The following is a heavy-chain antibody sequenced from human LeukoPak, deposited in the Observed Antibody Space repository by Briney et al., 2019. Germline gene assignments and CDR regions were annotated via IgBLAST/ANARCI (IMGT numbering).Heavy chain of an antibody. Sequence: GGSLRLSCAASGFTFSDYYMSWIRQAPGKGLEGVSYISSSGSTIYYADSVKGRFTISRDNVKNSLYLRMNSLRAEDTAVYYCASNSYYYGSGSSYDYWGQGTLVTVSS. V-gene: IGHV3-11*01. D-gene: IGHD3-10*01. J-gene: IGHJ4*02. CDR1: GFTFSDYY. CDR2: ISSSGSTI. CDR3: ASNSYYYGSGSSYDY.